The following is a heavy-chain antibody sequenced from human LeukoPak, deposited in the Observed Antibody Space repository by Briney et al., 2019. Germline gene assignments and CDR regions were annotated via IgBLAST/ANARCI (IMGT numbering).Heavy chain of an antibody. J-gene: IGHJ3*02. CDR2: ISGSGGRT. V-gene: IGHV3-23*01. CDR1: GFRFSSYD. D-gene: IGHD6-19*01. Sequence: PGGSLRLSCAATGFRFSSYDLTWVRQAPGKGLEWVSAISGSGGRTYYADSVKGRFTISRDNSKNTLYLQMNSLRAEDTAVYYCAVDGGSGWQPTLAGAFDIWGQGTMVTVSS. CDR3: AVDGGSGWQPTLAGAFDI.